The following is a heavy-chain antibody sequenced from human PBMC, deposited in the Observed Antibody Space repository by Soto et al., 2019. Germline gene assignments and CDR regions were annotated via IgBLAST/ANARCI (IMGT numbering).Heavy chain of an antibody. Sequence: EVQLVESGGVVVQPGGSLRLSCAASGFTFDDYTMHWVRQAPGKGLEWVSLISWDGGSTYYADSVKGRFTISRDNSKNSLYLQMNSLRTEDTALYYWAKGLGTTRSGWFDPWGQGTLVTVSS. CDR2: ISWDGGST. CDR3: AKGLGTTRSGWFDP. V-gene: IGHV3-43*01. CDR1: GFTFDDYT. D-gene: IGHD1-7*01. J-gene: IGHJ5*02.